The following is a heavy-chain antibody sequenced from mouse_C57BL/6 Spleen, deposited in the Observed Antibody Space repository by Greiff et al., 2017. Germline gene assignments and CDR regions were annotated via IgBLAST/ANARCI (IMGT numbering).Heavy chain of an antibody. CDR2: IDPSDSET. Sequence: VQLQQPGAELVRPGSSVKLSCKASGYTFTSYWMHWVKQRPIQGLEWIGNIDPSDSETHYNQKFKDKATLTVDKSSSTAYMQLSSLTSEDSAVYYCARSDYYGSSLYAMDYWGQGTSGTVSS. D-gene: IGHD1-1*01. CDR3: ARSDYYGSSLYAMDY. CDR1: GYTFTSYW. V-gene: IGHV1-52*01. J-gene: IGHJ4*01.